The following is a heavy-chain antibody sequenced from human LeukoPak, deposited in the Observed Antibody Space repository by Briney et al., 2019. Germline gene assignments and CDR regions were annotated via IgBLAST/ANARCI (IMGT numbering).Heavy chain of an antibody. D-gene: IGHD2-15*01. CDR3: AKDRRLGIVVVVATFGMDV. CDR1: GFTFSSYG. Sequence: PGGSLRLSCAASGFTFSSYGMHWVRQAPGKGLEWVAFIRYDGRNKYYADSVKGRFTISRDNSKNTLYLQMNSLRAEDTAVYYCAKDRRLGIVVVVATFGMDVWGQGTTVTVSS. J-gene: IGHJ6*02. CDR2: IRYDGRNK. V-gene: IGHV3-30*02.